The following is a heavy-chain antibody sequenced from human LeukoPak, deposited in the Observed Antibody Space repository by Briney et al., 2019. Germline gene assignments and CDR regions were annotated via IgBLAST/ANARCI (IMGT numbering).Heavy chain of an antibody. CDR2: MNPNSGNT. V-gene: IGHV1-8*01. CDR1: GYTFTSYD. J-gene: IGHJ5*02. CDR3: ARGHGLRFLEWLRGPPPKTNWFDP. Sequence: ASVKVSCKASGYTFTSYDINWVRQAPGQGLEWMGWMNPNSGNTGYAQKFQGRVPMTRNTSISTAYMELSSLRSEDTAVYYCARGHGLRFLEWLRGPPPKTNWFDPWGQGTLVTVSS. D-gene: IGHD3-3*01.